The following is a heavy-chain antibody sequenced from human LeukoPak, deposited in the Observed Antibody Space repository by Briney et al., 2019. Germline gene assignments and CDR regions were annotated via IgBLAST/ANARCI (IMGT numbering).Heavy chain of an antibody. J-gene: IGHJ4*02. Sequence: SETLSLTCAVYGGSFSGYYWSWIRQPPGKGLEWIGEINHSGSTNYNPSHKSRVTISVDTSKNQFSLKLSSVTAADTAVYYCAATMVQGVMEFDYWGQGTLVTVSS. V-gene: IGHV4-34*01. CDR2: INHSGST. CDR1: GGSFSGYY. CDR3: AATMVQGVMEFDY. D-gene: IGHD3-10*01.